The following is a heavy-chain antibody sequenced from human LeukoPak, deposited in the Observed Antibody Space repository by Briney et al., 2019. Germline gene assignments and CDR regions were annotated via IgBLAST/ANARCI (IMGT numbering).Heavy chain of an antibody. V-gene: IGHV1-18*04. D-gene: IGHD4-17*01. CDR3: ARVKPTVTTSVGAFDI. CDR2: ISAYNGNT. Sequence: VSVKVSCKASGYTFTTYGISGVRQAPGQELEWMGWISAYNGNTKYARKLQGRVTMITDTSTSTAYMELRSLRSDDTAVYYCARVKPTVTTSVGAFDIWGQGTMVTVSS. CDR1: GYTFTTYG. J-gene: IGHJ3*02.